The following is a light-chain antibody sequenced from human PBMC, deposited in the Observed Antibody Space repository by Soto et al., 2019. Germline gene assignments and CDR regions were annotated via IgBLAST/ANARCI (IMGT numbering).Light chain of an antibody. CDR1: ENVRTF. CDR2: GAS. V-gene: IGKV3-11*01. J-gene: IGKJ1*01. Sequence: VLTQSPATLSLSPGERATLSCRASENVRTFVDWYQQKPGQAPRLLIYGASNRATDIPARFSVSGSGTDFTLTISNLEPEDFAVYYCQQHSHWPPWTFGQGTRVEI. CDR3: QQHSHWPPWT.